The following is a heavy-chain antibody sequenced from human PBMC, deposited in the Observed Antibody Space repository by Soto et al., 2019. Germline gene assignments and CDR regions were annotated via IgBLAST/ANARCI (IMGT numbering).Heavy chain of an antibody. CDR1: GGSISSYY. V-gene: IGHV4-59*01. J-gene: IGHJ5*02. CDR3: ARDRYAGAWFDP. Sequence: LSLTCTVSGGSISSYYWSWIRQPPGKGLEWIGYIYYSGSTNYNPSLKSRVTISVDTSKNQFSLKLSSVTAADTAVYYCARDRYAGAWFDPWGQGTLVTVSS. D-gene: IGHD5-12*01. CDR2: IYYSGST.